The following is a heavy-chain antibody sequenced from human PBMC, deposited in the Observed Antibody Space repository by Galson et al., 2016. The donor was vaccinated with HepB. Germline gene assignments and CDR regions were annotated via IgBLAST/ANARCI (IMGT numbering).Heavy chain of an antibody. CDR2: IYTTGTT. D-gene: IGHD3-22*01. Sequence: SLRLSCAASGFSVTTNYVNWVRQFPGKGLEWVSVIYTTGTTYYADSVRGRFTISRDISQNTVSLQMSSLRAEETAVYYCARGVDRAFDSWGQGTLVTVSS. CDR1: GFSVTTNY. V-gene: IGHV3-53*01. CDR3: ARGVDRAFDS. J-gene: IGHJ5*01.